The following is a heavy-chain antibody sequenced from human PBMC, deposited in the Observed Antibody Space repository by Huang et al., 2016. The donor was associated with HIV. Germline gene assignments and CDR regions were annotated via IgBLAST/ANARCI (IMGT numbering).Heavy chain of an antibody. J-gene: IGHJ2*01. V-gene: IGHV3-9*01. Sequence: ERLVESGGGLVQRGRSLRLSCAAFGFTFDDFAMHWLGQPPWKGLEWGSSGSWNSASMAYVEAVRGRFTISRDNAKNSLYLQMNSLNTEDAALYYCARGRTGSNHDSGGFRLWGRGTLVTVSS. CDR3: ARGRTGSNHDSGGFRL. CDR1: GFTFDDFA. CDR2: GSWNSASM. D-gene: IGHD3-22*01.